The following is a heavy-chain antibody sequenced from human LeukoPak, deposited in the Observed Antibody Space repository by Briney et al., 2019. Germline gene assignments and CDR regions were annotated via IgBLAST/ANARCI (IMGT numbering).Heavy chain of an antibody. V-gene: IGHV3-7*01. CDR3: ARCGGRQWLVLGAFDI. D-gene: IGHD6-19*01. CDR2: TKHDGSEM. CDR1: GLTFNTYW. J-gene: IGHJ3*02. Sequence: GGPVTLSCAASGLTFNTYWMTGLRRAPGKGVVWGANTKHDGSEMHYMDYVKGRFTISRDIAKHLSFLKMHSLRVEDVSMFLFARCGGRQWLVLGAFDIWGQGSMVSVSS.